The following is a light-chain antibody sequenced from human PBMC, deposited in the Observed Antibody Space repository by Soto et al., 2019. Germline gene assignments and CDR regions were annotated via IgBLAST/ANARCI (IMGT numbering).Light chain of an antibody. CDR3: QQYNSYPLT. V-gene: IGKV1-5*03. Sequence: DIQMTQSPSTLSASVGDRVTITCRASQSISSWLAWYQQKPGKAPKLLIYKASSLESGVPSRFSGSGSGTEFTLTICSLQPDDFATYYCQQYNSYPLTFGQGTKVEIK. CDR2: KAS. J-gene: IGKJ1*01. CDR1: QSISSW.